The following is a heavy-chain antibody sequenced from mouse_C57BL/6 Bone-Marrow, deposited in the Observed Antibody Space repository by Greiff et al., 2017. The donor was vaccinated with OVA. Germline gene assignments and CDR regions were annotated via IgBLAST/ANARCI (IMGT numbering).Heavy chain of an antibody. J-gene: IGHJ4*01. CDR1: GYTFTSYW. D-gene: IGHD1-1*01. CDR2: IYPSASET. V-gene: IGHV1-61*01. Sequence: QVQLQQPGAELVRPGSSVKLSCKASGYTFTSYWMDWVKQRPGQGLEWIGNIYPSASETHYNQKFKDKATLTVDKSSSTAYMQLSSLTSEDSAVYYCAREGITTVGYYAMDYWGQGTSVTVSS. CDR3: AREGITTVGYYAMDY.